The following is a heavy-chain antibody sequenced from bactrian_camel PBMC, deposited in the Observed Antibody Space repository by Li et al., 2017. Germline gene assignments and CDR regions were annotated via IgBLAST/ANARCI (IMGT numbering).Heavy chain of an antibody. Sequence: HVQLEESGGGSVPTGGSLKLSCTNSGYTYDSVCMGWFRQNSSNERVGLAAITTAGGRIDYADFVEGRFTISFDSAKKTLFLQMNSLKPEDTAMYYCAADPPPKGLPACLYPRVVDENRSGGYNQPRADFSFWGQGTQVTVS. D-gene: IGHD2*01. CDR2: ITTAGGRI. CDR1: GYTYDSVC. CDR3: AADPPPKGLPACLYPRVVDENRSGGYNQPRADFSF. V-gene: IGHV3S1*01. J-gene: IGHJ6*01.